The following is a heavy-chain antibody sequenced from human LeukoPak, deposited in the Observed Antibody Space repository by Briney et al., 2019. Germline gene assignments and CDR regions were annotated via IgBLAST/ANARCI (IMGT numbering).Heavy chain of an antibody. CDR3: AKDAAYCNGGHCFSYSDY. Sequence: GGSLRLSCAASGFTFSSYAMSWVRQAPGKGREWVSGISGNAGSTYYADSVKGRFTISRDTFKNTLYLQMNSLRAENTALYLCAKDAAYCNGGHCFSYSDYWGHRTLVTVSS. D-gene: IGHD2-15*01. J-gene: IGHJ4*01. CDR1: GFTFSSYA. V-gene: IGHV3-23*01. CDR2: ISGNAGST.